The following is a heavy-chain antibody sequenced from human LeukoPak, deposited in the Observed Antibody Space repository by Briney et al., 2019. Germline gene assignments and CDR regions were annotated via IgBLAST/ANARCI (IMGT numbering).Heavy chain of an antibody. J-gene: IGHJ5*02. CDR2: IYPGDSAT. D-gene: IGHD3-10*01. V-gene: IGHV5-51*01. CDR1: GYSFTIYW. CDR3: ARTLWFGDTAYNWFDP. Sequence: GESLKISCKGSGYSFTIYWIGWVRQMPGKGLEWMGIIYPGDSATRYSPSFQGQVTISADKSISTAYLQWSSLKASDTAMYYCARTLWFGDTAYNWFDPWGQGTLVTVSS.